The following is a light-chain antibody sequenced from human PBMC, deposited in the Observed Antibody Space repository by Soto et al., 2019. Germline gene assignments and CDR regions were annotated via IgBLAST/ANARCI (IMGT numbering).Light chain of an antibody. Sequence: DIQMTQSPSTLSASVGDRVTITCRASQRIATWLAWYQQKPGKAPKLLIYDVSSLESGVPSRFSGSGSGTELTLTISGLQPDDFATYFCQQYKSYAPTFGQGTKV. CDR1: QRIATW. CDR2: DVS. CDR3: QQYKSYAPT. J-gene: IGKJ1*01. V-gene: IGKV1-5*01.